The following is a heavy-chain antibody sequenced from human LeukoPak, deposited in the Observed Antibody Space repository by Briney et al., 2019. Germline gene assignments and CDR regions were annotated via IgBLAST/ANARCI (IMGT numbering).Heavy chain of an antibody. CDR1: GFTFSNYA. D-gene: IGHD6-13*01. CDR2: ITASGGSI. CDR3: ATSTGYSSSWQPPNDY. V-gene: IGHV3-23*01. Sequence: PGGSLRLSCAASGFTFSNYAMSWVRQAPGKGLEWVSGITASGGSIYYADSVKGRFSISRDNSKDTLFLQMNSLRAEDTAVYYCATSTGYSSSWQPPNDYWGQGTLVTVSS. J-gene: IGHJ4*02.